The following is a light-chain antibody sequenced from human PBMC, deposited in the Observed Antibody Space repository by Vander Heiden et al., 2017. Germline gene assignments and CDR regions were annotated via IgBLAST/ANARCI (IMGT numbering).Light chain of an antibody. CDR1: QSISSY. J-gene: IGKJ4*01. CDR3: QQSDSTPALT. V-gene: IGKV1-39*01. Sequence: DIQMTQSPSSLSASVGDRVTITCRASQSISSYLNWYQQKPGKAPKLLIYAASSLQSGVPSRFSGSAYGTDFTLTISIRQPEDFAAYYCQQSDSTPALTFGGGTKVEIK. CDR2: AAS.